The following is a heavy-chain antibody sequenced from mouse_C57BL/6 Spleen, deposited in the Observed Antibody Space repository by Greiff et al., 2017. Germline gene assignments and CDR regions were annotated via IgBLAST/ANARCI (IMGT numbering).Heavy chain of an antibody. V-gene: IGHV5-4*01. J-gene: IGHJ4*01. Sequence: EVKLVESGGGLVKPGGSLKLSCAASGFTFSSYAMSWVRQTPEKRLEWVATISGGGSYTYYPDNVKGRFTISRDNAKNNLYLQMSHLKSEDTAMYYCARDDDYGAMDYWGQGTSVTVSS. CDR3: ARDDDYGAMDY. CDR2: ISGGGSYT. D-gene: IGHD2-3*01. CDR1: GFTFSSYA.